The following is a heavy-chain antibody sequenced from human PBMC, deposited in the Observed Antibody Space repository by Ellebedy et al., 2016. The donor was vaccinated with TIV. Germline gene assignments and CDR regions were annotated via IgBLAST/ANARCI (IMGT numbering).Heavy chain of an antibody. CDR2: ISGRSGNI. V-gene: IGHV3-48*01. J-gene: IGHJ4*02. D-gene: IGHD3-16*01. Sequence: GGSLRLXXVASGFTFSSHYINWVRQAPGQGLEWLSYISGRSGNIDYADSVKGRFTVSRDNAKNSVDLQMDSLRAEDTSVYYCVRDSSWAFDYWGQGILVTASS. CDR3: VRDSSWAFDY. CDR1: GFTFSSHY.